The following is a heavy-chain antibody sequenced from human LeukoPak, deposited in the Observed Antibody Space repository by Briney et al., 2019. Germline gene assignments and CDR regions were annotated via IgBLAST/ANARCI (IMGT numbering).Heavy chain of an antibody. V-gene: IGHV3-23*01. CDR1: GFSFSGYA. D-gene: IGHD6-6*01. J-gene: IGHJ4*02. CDR3: ARDRTRSVGSGLGRALMLVY. Sequence: GGSLRLSCTVSGFSFSGYAFTWVRQAPGKGLEFVSSISVTGSNIYYADSVKGRFTITRDNSKNTLDLQMNSLSSEDTAVYFCARDRTRSVGSGLGRALMLVYWGQGTLVTVSS. CDR2: ISVTGSNI.